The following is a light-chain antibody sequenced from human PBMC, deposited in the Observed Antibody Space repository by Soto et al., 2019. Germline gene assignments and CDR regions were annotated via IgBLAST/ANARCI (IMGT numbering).Light chain of an antibody. J-gene: IGLJ1*01. CDR1: SSDVGGYNY. CDR3: SSYRTSNTRQIV. CDR2: DVS. Sequence: QSALTQPASVSGSPGQSITISCTGTSSDVGGYNYVSWYQHHPGKAPKLMIYDVSNRPSGVSNRFSGSKSGNTASLSISGLQPEDEADYYCSSYRTSNTRQIVCGTGTNSPS. V-gene: IGLV2-14*03.